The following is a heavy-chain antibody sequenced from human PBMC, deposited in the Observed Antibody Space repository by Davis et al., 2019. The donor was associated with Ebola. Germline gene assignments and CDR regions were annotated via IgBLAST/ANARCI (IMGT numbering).Heavy chain of an antibody. J-gene: IGHJ4*02. CDR2: ISSSSSYI. D-gene: IGHD1-14*01. V-gene: IGHV3-21*01. Sequence: GGSLRLSCAASGFTFSSYTMNWVRQAPGKGLEWVSSISSSSSYIYYADSVKGRFTISRDNAKNSLYLQMNSLRAEDTAVYYCARERAPVYFDYWGQGTLVTVSS. CDR1: GFTFSSYT. CDR3: ARERAPVYFDY.